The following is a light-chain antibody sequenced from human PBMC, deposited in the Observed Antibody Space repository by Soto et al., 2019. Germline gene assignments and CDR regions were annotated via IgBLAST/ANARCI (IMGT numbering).Light chain of an antibody. J-gene: IGLJ3*02. CDR3: GTWDSSLSTGV. CDR1: SSNIGNNY. Sequence: QSVLTQPPSVSAAPGQKVTISCSGSSSNIGNNYVSWYQQLPGTAPKVLICENNKRPSGIPDRFSGSNSGTSATLGITGLQTGDEADYYCGTWDSSLSTGVFGGGTQLTVL. CDR2: ENN. V-gene: IGLV1-51*02.